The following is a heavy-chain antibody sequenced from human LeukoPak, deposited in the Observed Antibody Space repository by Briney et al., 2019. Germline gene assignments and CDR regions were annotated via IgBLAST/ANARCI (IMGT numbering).Heavy chain of an antibody. Sequence: SETLSLTCAVYGGSFSGYYWSWIRQPPGKGLEWIGEINHSGSTNYNPSLKSRVTISVDTSKNQFSLKLSSVTAADTAVYYCARVLIEAFDIWGQGTMVTVSS. CDR3: ARVLIEAFDI. J-gene: IGHJ3*02. V-gene: IGHV4-34*01. CDR1: GGSFSGYY. CDR2: INHSGST.